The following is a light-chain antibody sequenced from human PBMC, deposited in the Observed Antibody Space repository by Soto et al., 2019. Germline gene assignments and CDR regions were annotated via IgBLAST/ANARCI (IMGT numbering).Light chain of an antibody. CDR3: AVDTSSDMV. J-gene: IGLJ3*02. V-gene: IGLV2-14*03. Sequence: QSALTQPASVSGSPGQSITISCTGTNHDIGGYTYVSWSRHHPGKAPELLISDVSNRPSGVSNRFSGSKSGSTASLTISRLQADDEAAYYCAVDTSSDMVFGGGTKLTVL. CDR1: NHDIGGYTY. CDR2: DVS.